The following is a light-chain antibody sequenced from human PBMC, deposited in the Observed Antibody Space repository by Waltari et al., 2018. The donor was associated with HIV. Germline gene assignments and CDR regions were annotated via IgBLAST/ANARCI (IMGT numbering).Light chain of an antibody. V-gene: IGLV2-23*02. CDR3: ASYAGSSTFVI. CDR2: EVS. Sequence: QSALTQPASVSGSPGQSITISCTGSSSDVGSYKHVSWYQQHPGKAHRLLIYEVSKRPSGVSNRYSGSKSCKTASLTVAGLRAEDEADYYCASYAGSSTFVIFGGGTMLTVL. CDR1: SSDVGSYKH. J-gene: IGLJ2*01.